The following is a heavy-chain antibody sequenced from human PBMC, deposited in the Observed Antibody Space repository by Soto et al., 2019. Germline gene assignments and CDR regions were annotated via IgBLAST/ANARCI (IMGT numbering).Heavy chain of an antibody. CDR1: GYTFATYG. V-gene: IGHV1-18*04. Sequence: ASVKVSCKASGYTFATYGINWVRQAPGLGLEWMGWISPYNGKTEFAEKFQGRVTMATDTSTSTAYMEVRSLRSDDTAVYYCARDPHDFWSSYFFDPWGQGTLVTVSS. D-gene: IGHD3-3*01. J-gene: IGHJ5*02. CDR3: ARDPHDFWSSYFFDP. CDR2: ISPYNGKT.